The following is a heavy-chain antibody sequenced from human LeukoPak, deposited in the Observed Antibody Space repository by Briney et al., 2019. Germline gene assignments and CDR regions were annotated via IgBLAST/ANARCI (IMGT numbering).Heavy chain of an antibody. J-gene: IGHJ4*02. CDR2: ISSSSSYI. CDR1: GFTFSSYS. CDR3: ARGSDDYGGNSGFDY. V-gene: IGHV3-21*01. D-gene: IGHD4-23*01. Sequence: NPGGSLRLSCAASGFTFSSYSMNWVRQAPGKGLEWVSSISSSSSYIYYADSVKGRFTISRDNAKNSLYLQMNSLRAEDTAVYYCARGSDDYGGNSGFDYWGQGTLVTVSS.